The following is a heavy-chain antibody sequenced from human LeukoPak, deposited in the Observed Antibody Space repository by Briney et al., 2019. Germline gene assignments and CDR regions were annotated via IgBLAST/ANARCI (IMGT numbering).Heavy chain of an antibody. V-gene: IGHV3-9*03. CDR3: AKEGGPYYFDY. CDR1: GFTFDDYA. J-gene: IGHJ4*02. Sequence: GGSLRLSCAASGFTFDDYAMHWVRQAPGKGLEWVSGISWNSGSIGYADSVKGRFTISRDNAKNSLYLQMNSLRAEDMALYYCAKEGGPYYFDYWGQGTLVTVSS. D-gene: IGHD2-15*01. CDR2: ISWNSGSI.